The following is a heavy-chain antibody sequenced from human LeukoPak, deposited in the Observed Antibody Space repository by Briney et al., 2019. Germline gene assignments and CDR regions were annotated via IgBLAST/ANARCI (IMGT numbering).Heavy chain of an antibody. V-gene: IGHV3-30*04. Sequence: GGSLRLSCAASGFTFSSYAMHWVRQAPGKGLEWVAVISYDGSNKYYADSVKGRFTISRDNSKNTLYLQMNSLRAEDTAGYYCARDHGSGIDYWGQGTLVTVSS. D-gene: IGHD3-10*01. CDR2: ISYDGSNK. J-gene: IGHJ4*02. CDR1: GFTFSSYA. CDR3: ARDHGSGIDY.